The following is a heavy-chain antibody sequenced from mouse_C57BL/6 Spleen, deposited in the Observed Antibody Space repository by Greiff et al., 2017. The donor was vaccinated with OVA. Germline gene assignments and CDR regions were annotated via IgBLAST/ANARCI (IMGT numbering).Heavy chain of an antibody. CDR2: IDPETGGT. CDR1: GYTFTDYE. Sequence: VQLQESGAELVRPGASVTLSCKASGYTFTDYEMHWVKQTPVHGLEWIGAIDPETGGTAYNQKFKGKAILTADKSSSTAYMELRGLTSEDSAVYYCTRRAVVAEDYFDYWGQGTTLTVSS. D-gene: IGHD1-1*01. CDR3: TRRAVVAEDYFDY. J-gene: IGHJ2*01. V-gene: IGHV1-15*01.